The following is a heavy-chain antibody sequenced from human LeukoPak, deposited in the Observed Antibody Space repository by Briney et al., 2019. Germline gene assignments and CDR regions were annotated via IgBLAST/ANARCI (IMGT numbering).Heavy chain of an antibody. Sequence: GASVKVSCKASGYTFTSYDINWVRQATGQGLEWVGIINPSGGSTSYAQKFQGRVTMTRDTSTSTVYMELSSLRSEDTAVYYCARERPLFFDSSGHHDYWGQGTLVTVSS. CDR2: INPSGGST. D-gene: IGHD3-22*01. CDR1: GYTFTSYD. CDR3: ARERPLFFDSSGHHDY. V-gene: IGHV1-46*01. J-gene: IGHJ4*02.